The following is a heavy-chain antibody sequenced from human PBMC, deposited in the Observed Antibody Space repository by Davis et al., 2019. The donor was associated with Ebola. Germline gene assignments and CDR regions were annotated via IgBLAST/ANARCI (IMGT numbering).Heavy chain of an antibody. V-gene: IGHV4-59*08. D-gene: IGHD4-23*01. Sequence: MPSETLSLTCTVSGGSISNYYWSWXXXXXGKGVEWIAYIYYSGGTRYNPSLKSRVTISVDTSENQFSLKLTSVTAADTAVYYCARHTSYGGKTWFDPWGQGTLVTVSS. CDR3: ARHTSYGGKTWFDP. J-gene: IGHJ5*02. CDR2: IYYSGGT. CDR1: GGSISNYY.